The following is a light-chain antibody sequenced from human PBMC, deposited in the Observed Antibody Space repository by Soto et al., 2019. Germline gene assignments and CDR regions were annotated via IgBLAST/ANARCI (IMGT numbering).Light chain of an antibody. CDR2: EVS. J-gene: IGLJ2*01. CDR1: SSDVGGYNF. Sequence: QSALTQPASVSGSLGQSITISCTGTSSDVGGYNFVSWYQQHPGKAPKLTIYEVSNRPSGVSNRFSGSKSGNTASLTISGLLAEDEADYYCSSYKGNNIFVVFGGGTKVTVL. V-gene: IGLV2-14*01. CDR3: SSYKGNNIFVV.